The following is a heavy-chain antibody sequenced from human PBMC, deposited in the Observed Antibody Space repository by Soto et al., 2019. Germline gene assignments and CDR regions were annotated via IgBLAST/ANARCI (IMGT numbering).Heavy chain of an antibody. CDR2: IYDVGSA. Sequence: SETLSLTCTVFGGSISSSYWSWIRQPTGKGLEWLAYIYDVGSANYNPSLKSRATISLDMSKNQFSLKLTSVTAADTAVYYCARYDILTGYYTGPRHYYYGMDVWGQGTTVTSP. CDR3: ARYDILTGYYTGPRHYYYGMDV. CDR1: GGSISSSY. D-gene: IGHD3-9*01. V-gene: IGHV4-59*01. J-gene: IGHJ6*02.